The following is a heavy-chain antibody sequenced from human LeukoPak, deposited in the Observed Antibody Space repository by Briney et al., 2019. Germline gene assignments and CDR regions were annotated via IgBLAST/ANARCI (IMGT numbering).Heavy chain of an antibody. CDR2: IYTTGST. V-gene: IGHV4-4*09. D-gene: IGHD3-3*01. J-gene: IGHJ2*01. CDR1: GGSISSYY. CDR3: ARRGTIFGPESL. Sequence: SETLSLTCTVSGGSISSYYWSWIRQPPRKGLEWIGYIYTTGSTDYNPSLKSRVTISVDTSKNQLSLNLSSVTAADTAVYYCARRGTIFGPESLWGRGTLVTVSS.